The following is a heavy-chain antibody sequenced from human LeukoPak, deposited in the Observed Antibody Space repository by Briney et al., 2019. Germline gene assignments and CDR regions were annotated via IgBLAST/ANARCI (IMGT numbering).Heavy chain of an antibody. CDR1: GGSFSGYY. V-gene: IGHV4-34*01. CDR2: INHSGST. Sequence: SETLSLTCAVYGGSFSGYYWSWIRQPPGKGLEWIGEINHSGSTNYNPSLKSRVTISVDTSKNQFSLKLSSVTAADTAVYYCARLGDFWSGYYFDYWGQGTLVTVSS. J-gene: IGHJ4*02. D-gene: IGHD3-3*01. CDR3: ARLGDFWSGYYFDY.